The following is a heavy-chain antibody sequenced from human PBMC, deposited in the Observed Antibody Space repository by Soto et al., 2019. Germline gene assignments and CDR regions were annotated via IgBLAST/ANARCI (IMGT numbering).Heavy chain of an antibody. CDR2: IYYTGNT. CDR3: ARAGRYNVNSGPYYFDY. CDR1: GDSMSPYY. D-gene: IGHD1-7*01. V-gene: IGHV4-59*01. J-gene: IGHJ4*02. Sequence: QVQLQESGPGLVKPSETLSLTCTVSGDSMSPYYWSWIRQPPGKGLEWIGLIYYTGNTNYHPSLKSRVTLAVDMSKKQFSLELSSATAADSAVYHCARAGRYNVNSGPYYFDYWGQGTLVTVSS.